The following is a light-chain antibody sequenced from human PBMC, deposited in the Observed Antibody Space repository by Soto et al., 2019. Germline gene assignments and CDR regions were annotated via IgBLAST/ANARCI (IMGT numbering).Light chain of an antibody. Sequence: DIQLTQSPSSLSASVGDRVTITCRASQGISTSLNWYQQKPGKAPNLLIFTSSNLESGVPSRFSGSGSGTDFTLTISSLQPEDFATYFCQQGYSRPRTFGQGTKV. J-gene: IGKJ1*01. CDR3: QQGYSRPRT. V-gene: IGKV1-39*01. CDR1: QGISTS. CDR2: TSS.